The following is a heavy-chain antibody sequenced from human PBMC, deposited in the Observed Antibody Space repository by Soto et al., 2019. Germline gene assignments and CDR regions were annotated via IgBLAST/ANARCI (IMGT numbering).Heavy chain of an antibody. Sequence: QVQLVQPGAEVKKPGASVKFSCKASGYIFTNFYIHWVRQAPGQGLEWIGIINPNGGSTNYAQNFQGRVTMTGDTSTSTVYMDLSSLRSEDTVVYYCTRGLASGDYWGQGTLITVSS. D-gene: IGHD6-6*01. J-gene: IGHJ4*02. CDR1: GYIFTNFY. V-gene: IGHV1-46*03. CDR2: INPNGGST. CDR3: TRGLASGDY.